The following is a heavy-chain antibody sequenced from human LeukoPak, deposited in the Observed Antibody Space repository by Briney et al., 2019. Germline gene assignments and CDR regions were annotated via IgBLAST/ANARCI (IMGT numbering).Heavy chain of an antibody. V-gene: IGHV3-7*03. CDR3: ARDRGRDSWYYFDY. D-gene: IGHD2-21*02. Sequence: GGSLRLSCAASGFTFSSYWMSWVRQAPGKGLEWVANIKQDGSEKYYVDSVKGRFTISRDNAKNSLYLQMNSLRAEDTAVYYCARDRGRDSWYYFDYWGQGTLVTVSS. J-gene: IGHJ4*02. CDR1: GFTFSSYW. CDR2: IKQDGSEK.